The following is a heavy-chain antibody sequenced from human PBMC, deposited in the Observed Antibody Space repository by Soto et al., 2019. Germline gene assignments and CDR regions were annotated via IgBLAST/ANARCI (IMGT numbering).Heavy chain of an antibody. Sequence: GGSLRLSCASSGFLSSNYAMGWVRQAPGTGLEWVSGISDSGVNTYYADSVKGRFTISRDNSKNALYLEMKSLRAGDTAVYYCIKEARGHSYARLWGRGTPVTVSS. CDR2: ISDSGVNT. V-gene: IGHV3-23*01. J-gene: IGHJ4*02. CDR1: GFLSSNYA. CDR3: IKEARGHSYARL. D-gene: IGHD3-16*01.